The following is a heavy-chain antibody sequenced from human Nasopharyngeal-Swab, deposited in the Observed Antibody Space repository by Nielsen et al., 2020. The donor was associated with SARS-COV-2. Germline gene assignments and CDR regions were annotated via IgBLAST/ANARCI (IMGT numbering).Heavy chain of an antibody. J-gene: IGHJ6*02. CDR2: IIPIFGIA. CDR1: GGTFSSYA. Sequence: SVKVSCKASGGTFSSYAISWVRQAPGQGLEWMGRIIPIFGIANYAQKLQGRVTITADTSTSPAYRELSSLRSEDTAVYYCASQGGGDYYDSRRYYNYVMDVWGQGTTVTVSS. D-gene: IGHD3-22*01. V-gene: IGHV1-69*04. CDR3: ASQGGGDYYDSRRYYNYVMDV.